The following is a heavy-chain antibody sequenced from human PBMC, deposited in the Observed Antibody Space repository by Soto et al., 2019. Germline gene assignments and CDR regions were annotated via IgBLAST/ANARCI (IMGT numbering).Heavy chain of an antibody. Sequence: EVQLLESGGGLVQPGGSLRLSCAASGFTFSSYAMSWVRQAPGKGLEWVSAISGSGGSTYYADSVKGRFTISRDNSKNTLYLQMNSLRAEDTAVYYCAKASGYSYPLVRFGFDYWGQGTLVTVSS. D-gene: IGHD5-18*01. CDR1: GFTFSSYA. CDR2: ISGSGGST. V-gene: IGHV3-23*01. CDR3: AKASGYSYPLVRFGFDY. J-gene: IGHJ4*02.